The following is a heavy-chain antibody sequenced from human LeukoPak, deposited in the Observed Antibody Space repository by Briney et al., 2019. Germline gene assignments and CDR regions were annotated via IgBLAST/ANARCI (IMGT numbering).Heavy chain of an antibody. CDR2: IYSGGST. V-gene: IGHV3-66*01. CDR1: EFTVTTNH. CDR3: ARGPYDNSGYRFDY. Sequence: GGSLRLSCAASEFTVTTNHMTWVRQAPGKGLEWVSVIYSGGSTYYADSVKGRFTISRDNSKSTLYLQMNSLRAEDTAVYYCARGPYDNSGYRFDYWGQGTLVTVSS. D-gene: IGHD3-22*01. J-gene: IGHJ4*02.